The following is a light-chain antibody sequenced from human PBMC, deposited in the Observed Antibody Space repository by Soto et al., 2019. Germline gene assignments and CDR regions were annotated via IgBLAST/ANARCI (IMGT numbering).Light chain of an antibody. CDR2: KTS. CDR1: QSLIMW. J-gene: IGKJ1*01. CDR3: QHWTDYSWT. V-gene: IGKV1-5*03. Sequence: DIRMTQSHSTLSASVGDRVTITCRASQSLIMWLAWYQQKPGKAPNLLIYKTSRLESGVPSRISGSGSGTEFTLTISSLQPDDFATYYCQHWTDYSWTFGQGTKVEVK.